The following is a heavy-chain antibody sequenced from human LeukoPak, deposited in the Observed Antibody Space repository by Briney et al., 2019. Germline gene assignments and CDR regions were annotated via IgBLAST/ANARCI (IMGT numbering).Heavy chain of an antibody. CDR1: GGSISSSSYY. CDR3: ARPKWNDFHFDY. V-gene: IGHV4-39*01. Sequence: SETLSLTCTVSGGSISSSSYYWGWIRQPPGTGLEWIGSIYYSGSTYHNPSLKSRVTISVDTSKNQFSLKLSAVTAADTAVYYCARPKWNDFHFDYWGQGTLVTVSS. D-gene: IGHD1-1*01. CDR2: IYYSGST. J-gene: IGHJ4*02.